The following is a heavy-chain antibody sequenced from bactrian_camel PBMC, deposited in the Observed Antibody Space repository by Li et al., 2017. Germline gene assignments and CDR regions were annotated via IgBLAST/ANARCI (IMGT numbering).Heavy chain of an antibody. J-gene: IGHJ6*01. D-gene: IGHD5*01. CDR2: ITNSGRP. CDR3: AADLFRVTACGAGYVPDFPY. Sequence: VQLVESGGGSVQAGGSLRLSCAAGDYIYSSDCVAWFRQSPGKQREKVASITNSGRPTYADFVKGRFTISKDNAKNTVYLQMNSLKPEDTAMYYCAADLFRVTACGAGYVPDFPYRCQGTQVTLS. V-gene: IGHV3S53*01. CDR1: DYIYSSDC.